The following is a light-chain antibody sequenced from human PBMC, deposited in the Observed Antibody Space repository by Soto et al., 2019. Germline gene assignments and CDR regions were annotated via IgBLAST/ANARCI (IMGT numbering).Light chain of an antibody. CDR2: AAS. V-gene: IGKV3-11*01. J-gene: IGKJ4*01. CDR1: QSVSSY. Sequence: EVLLTQSPATLSLSPGERATLSCRASQSVSSYLAWYQQKPGQAPRLLIYAASSRATGIPARFSGSGSGTDFTLTISSLEPEDFAVSYCQQRSKWPLTFGGGTKVEIK. CDR3: QQRSKWPLT.